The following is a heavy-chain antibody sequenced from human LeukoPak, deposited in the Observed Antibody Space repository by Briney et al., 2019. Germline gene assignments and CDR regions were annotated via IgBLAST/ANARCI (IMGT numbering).Heavy chain of an antibody. CDR2: IYYSGST. Sequence: PSETLSLTCTVSGGSISSSSYYWGWIRQPPGKGLEWIGSIYYSGSTYYNPSLKSRVTISVDTSKNQFSLKLSSVTAADTAVYYCARHDYGDYYSDYWGQGTLVTVSS. D-gene: IGHD4-17*01. CDR3: ARHDYGDYYSDY. CDR1: GGSISSSSYY. V-gene: IGHV4-39*01. J-gene: IGHJ4*02.